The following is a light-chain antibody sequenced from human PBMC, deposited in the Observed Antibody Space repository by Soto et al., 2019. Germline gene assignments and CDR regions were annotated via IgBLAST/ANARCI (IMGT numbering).Light chain of an antibody. CDR3: MSYTGSTTTHWV. CDR1: SSDVGGYNY. J-gene: IGLJ3*02. Sequence: QSALTQPASVSGSPGQSITISCTGTSSDVGGYNYVSWFQQHPGKAPKLKIYEVSNRPSGVSNRFSGSKSGYTASLTISGLQPEDEADYYCMSYTGSTTTHWVLGGGTKLTVL. V-gene: IGLV2-14*03. CDR2: EVS.